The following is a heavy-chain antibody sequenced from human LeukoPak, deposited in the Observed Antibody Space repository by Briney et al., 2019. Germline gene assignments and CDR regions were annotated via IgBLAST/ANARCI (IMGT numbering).Heavy chain of an antibody. CDR3: AREVTTGGWDY. D-gene: IGHD4-11*01. CDR2: ISSSSSYI. CDR1: GFTFSSYS. V-gene: IGHV3-21*01. Sequence: GGSLRLSCAASGFTFSSYSMNWVRQAPGKGLEWVSSISSSSSYIYYADSVKGRFTISRDNAKNSLYLQMNSLRAEDTAVYYCAREVTTGGWDYWGQGTLVTVSS. J-gene: IGHJ4*02.